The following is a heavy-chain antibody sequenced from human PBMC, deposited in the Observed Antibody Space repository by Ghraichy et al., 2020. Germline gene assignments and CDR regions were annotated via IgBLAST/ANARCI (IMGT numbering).Heavy chain of an antibody. V-gene: IGHV4-39*01. D-gene: IGHD6-6*01. CDR2: IFYSGSI. Sequence: SETLSLTCTVSGASISSDNYYWAWVRQSPGKGLQWIGSIFYSGSIYYNPSVTSRVTISADTSKNQFSLRLTSVTAADTAVYYCARHPHSPSFAYWGQGILVTVSS. J-gene: IGHJ4*02. CDR3: ARHPHSPSFAY. CDR1: GASISSDNYY.